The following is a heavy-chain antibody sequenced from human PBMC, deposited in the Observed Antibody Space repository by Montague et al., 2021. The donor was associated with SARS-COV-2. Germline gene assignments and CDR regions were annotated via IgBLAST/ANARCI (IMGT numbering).Heavy chain of an antibody. D-gene: IGHD3-16*01. CDR2: VYYSGST. J-gene: IGHJ4*02. V-gene: IGHV4-39*01. CDR1: GGSIGSSSYY. CDR3: ARHPLRMITFGGVMGFDY. Sequence: SETLSLTCTVSGGSIGSSSYYWGWIRQPPGKGLEWIGSVYYSGSTYYXPSLKSRVTISVDTSKNQFSLKLSSVTAADTAVYYCARHPLRMITFGGVMGFDYWGQGTLVTVSS.